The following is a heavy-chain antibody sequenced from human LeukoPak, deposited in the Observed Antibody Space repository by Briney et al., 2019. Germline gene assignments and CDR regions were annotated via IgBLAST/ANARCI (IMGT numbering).Heavy chain of an antibody. CDR3: EGVGIAAAGGLDY. CDR2: MNPNSGNT. CDR1: GYTFTSYD. D-gene: IGHD6-13*01. J-gene: IGHJ4*02. V-gene: IGHV1-8*03. Sequence: ASVKVSCKASGYTFTSYDINWVRQATGQGLEWMGWMNPNSGNTGYAQKFQGRVTITRNTSISTAYMELSSLRSEDTAVYYCEGVGIAAAGGLDYWGQGTLVTVSS.